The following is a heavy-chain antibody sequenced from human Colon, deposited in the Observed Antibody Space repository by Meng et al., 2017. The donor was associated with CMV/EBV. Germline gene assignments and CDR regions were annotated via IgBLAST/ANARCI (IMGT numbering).Heavy chain of an antibody. Sequence: GGSLRLSCAASGFDFSAFGMNWLRQAPGKGLEWVASITRSGTYRDYADSVKGRFTISRDNSKNSLYLQMNSLRAEDTALYYCAKDIGYTYGVDYWGQGTLVTVSS. D-gene: IGHD5-18*01. J-gene: IGHJ4*02. CDR3: AKDIGYTYGVDY. V-gene: IGHV3-21*04. CDR1: GFDFSAFG. CDR2: ITRSGTYR.